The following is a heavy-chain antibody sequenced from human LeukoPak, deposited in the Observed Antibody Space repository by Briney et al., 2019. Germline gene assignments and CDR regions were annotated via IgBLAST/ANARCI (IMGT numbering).Heavy chain of an antibody. CDR2: INPKSGGT. Sequence: ASVKVSCKASGYTFTDYYIHWVRQAPGQGLQWMGWINPKSGGTNYAQKFQGRVTMTRDTSITTAYMELSGLTSDDTAVYYCASLGATTIFCYGMDVWGQGTTVTVSS. CDR1: GYTFTDYY. V-gene: IGHV1-2*02. D-gene: IGHD1-26*01. CDR3: ASLGATTIFCYGMDV. J-gene: IGHJ6*02.